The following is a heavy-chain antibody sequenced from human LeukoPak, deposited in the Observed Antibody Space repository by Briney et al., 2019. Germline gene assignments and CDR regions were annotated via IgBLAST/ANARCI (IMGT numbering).Heavy chain of an antibody. CDR2: ISAYNGNT. CDR3: ARDDYYDSSGTFDY. D-gene: IGHD3-22*01. CDR1: GYTFTSYG. V-gene: IGHV1-18*01. Sequence: ASVKVSCKASGYTFTSYGISWVRQAPGQGLEWMGWISAYNGNTNYAQKLQGRVTMTTDTSTSTACMELRSLRSDDTAVYYCARDDYYDSSGTFDYWGQGTLVTVSS. J-gene: IGHJ4*02.